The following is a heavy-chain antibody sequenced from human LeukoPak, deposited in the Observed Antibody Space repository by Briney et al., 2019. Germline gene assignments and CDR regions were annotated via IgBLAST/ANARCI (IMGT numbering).Heavy chain of an antibody. Sequence: PGGSLRLSCAASGFTFSSYAMSWVRQAPGKGLEWVSAISGSGGSTYYADSVKGRFTISRDNSKNTLYLQMNSLRAEDTAVYYCARGSSSWDVYFDYWGQGTLVTVSS. D-gene: IGHD6-13*01. CDR2: ISGSGGST. V-gene: IGHV3-23*01. CDR3: ARGSSSWDVYFDY. J-gene: IGHJ4*02. CDR1: GFTFSSYA.